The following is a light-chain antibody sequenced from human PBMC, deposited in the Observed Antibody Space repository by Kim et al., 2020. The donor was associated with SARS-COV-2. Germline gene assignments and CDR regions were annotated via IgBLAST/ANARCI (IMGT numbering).Light chain of an antibody. Sequence: LGQTVRITCQGDSLRSYYASWYQQKPGQAPVLVIYGKNNRPSGIPDRFSGSSSGNTASLTITGAQAEDEADYYCNSRDSSGNHVLFGGGTQLTVL. CDR1: SLRSYY. J-gene: IGLJ2*01. CDR2: GKN. V-gene: IGLV3-19*01. CDR3: NSRDSSGNHVL.